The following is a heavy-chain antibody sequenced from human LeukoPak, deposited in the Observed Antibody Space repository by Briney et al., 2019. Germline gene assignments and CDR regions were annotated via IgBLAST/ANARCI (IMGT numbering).Heavy chain of an antibody. Sequence: SQTLSLTCAIYGDSVSSNTAAWTWIRQSPSRGLEWLGRTYYRSKWYNDYAVSVKSRITINVDTSKNQFSLQLNSVTPEDTAVYYCARSPHFDYWGQGALVTVSS. CDR3: ARSPHFDY. CDR1: GDSVSSNTAA. CDR2: TYYRSKWYN. J-gene: IGHJ4*02. V-gene: IGHV6-1*01.